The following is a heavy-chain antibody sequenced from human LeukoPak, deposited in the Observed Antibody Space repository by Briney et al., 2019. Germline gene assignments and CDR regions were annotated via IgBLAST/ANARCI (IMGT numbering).Heavy chain of an antibody. CDR1: GGSVSSAY. D-gene: IGHD3-22*01. V-gene: IGHV4-59*02. CDR2: VYFSGST. J-gene: IGHJ1*01. CDR3: AYSIGYYDEWFQN. Sequence: SETLSLTCAVSGGSVSSAYWSWIRQPQGKGLGWIGYVYFSGSTNYNPSLTSRVTISADTSKNHFSLKLTSVTAADTAVYYCAYSIGYYDEWFQNWGQGTLVTVSS.